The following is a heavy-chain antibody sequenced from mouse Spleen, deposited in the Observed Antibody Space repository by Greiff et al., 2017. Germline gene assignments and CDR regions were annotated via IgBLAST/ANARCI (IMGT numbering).Heavy chain of an antibody. D-gene: IGHD2-4*01. J-gene: IGHJ4*01. V-gene: IGHV5-6*01. CDR3: ARESMITTLMDY. CDR2: ISSGGSYT. Sequence: EVMLVESGGDLVKPGGSLKLSCAASGFTFSSYGMSWVRQTPDKRLEWVATISSGGSYTYYPDSVKGRFTISRDNAKNTLYLQMSSLKSEDTAMYYCARESMITTLMDYWGQGTSVTVSS. CDR1: GFTFSSYG.